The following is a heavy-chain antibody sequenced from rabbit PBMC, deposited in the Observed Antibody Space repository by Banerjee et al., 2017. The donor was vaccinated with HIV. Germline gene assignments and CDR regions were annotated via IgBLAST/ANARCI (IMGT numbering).Heavy chain of an antibody. CDR3: ARDSGYGGYGSSDL. CDR2: IYAGSGST. V-gene: IGHV1S40*01. Sequence: QSLEESGGDLVKPGGSLKLSCKASGFDFSSYGVSWVRQAPGKGLEWIACIYAGSGSTYYASWAKGRFTISKTSSTTVTLQMTSLTAADTATYFCARDSGYGGYGSSDLWGQGTLVTVS. J-gene: IGHJ4*01. CDR1: GFDFSSYG. D-gene: IGHD6-1*01.